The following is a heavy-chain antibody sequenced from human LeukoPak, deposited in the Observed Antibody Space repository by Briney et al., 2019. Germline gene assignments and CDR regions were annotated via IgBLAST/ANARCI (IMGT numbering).Heavy chain of an antibody. Sequence: SETLSLTWAVYSGSFSGYFWSWIRQPPGKGLEWIGEINHSGSTNYNPSLKSRVTISVDTSKNQFSLKLSSVTAADTAVYYCARGMAFVDWGQGTLVTVSS. CDR1: SGSFSGYF. D-gene: IGHD2-21*01. J-gene: IGHJ4*02. V-gene: IGHV4-34*01. CDR2: INHSGST. CDR3: ARGMAFVD.